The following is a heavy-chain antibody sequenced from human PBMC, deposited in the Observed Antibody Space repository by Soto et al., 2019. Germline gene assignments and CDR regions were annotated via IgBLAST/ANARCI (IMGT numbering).Heavy chain of an antibody. V-gene: IGHV3-23*01. CDR2: ISGSGGST. Sequence: EVQLLESGGGLVQPGGSLRLSCAASGFTFSSYAMSWVRQAPGKGLEWVSAISGSGGSTYYADSVKGRFTISRDNSKNTLYLQMNSLRAEDTAVYYCAKDLYEDPGRIAAAGRFDYWGQGTLVTVSS. J-gene: IGHJ4*02. CDR1: GFTFSSYA. D-gene: IGHD6-13*01. CDR3: AKDLYEDPGRIAAAGRFDY.